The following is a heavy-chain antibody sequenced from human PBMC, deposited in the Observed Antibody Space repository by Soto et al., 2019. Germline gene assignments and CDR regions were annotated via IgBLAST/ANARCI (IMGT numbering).Heavy chain of an antibody. CDR3: ARGQEGIVATH. D-gene: IGHD5-12*01. CDR2: IKDGGST. CDR1: GGSLSGYY. Sequence: QVQLQQWGAGLLKPSETLSLTCAVNGGSLSGYYWSWIRQPPGKGLEWIGEIKDGGSTNYSPSLRGXVTLSXXTSKNQFSLRLNSVTAADTAVYFCARGQEGIVATHWDQGTLVTVSS. V-gene: IGHV4-34*01. J-gene: IGHJ4*02.